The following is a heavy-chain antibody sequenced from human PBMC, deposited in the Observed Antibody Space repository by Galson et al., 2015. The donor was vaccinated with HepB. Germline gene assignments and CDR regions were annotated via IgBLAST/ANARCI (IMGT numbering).Heavy chain of an antibody. D-gene: IGHD1-14*01. J-gene: IGHJ6*02. CDR2: ISYDGSNK. Sequence: SLRLSCAASGFTFSVYGMYWVRQAPGKGLEWVAVISYDGSNKYYADSVKGRFTISRDNSKNTLYLQMNSLRAEDTAVYYCAKDRNPGDYYYGMDVWGQGTTVTVSS. CDR1: GFTFSVYG. CDR3: AKDRNPGDYYYGMDV. V-gene: IGHV3-30*18.